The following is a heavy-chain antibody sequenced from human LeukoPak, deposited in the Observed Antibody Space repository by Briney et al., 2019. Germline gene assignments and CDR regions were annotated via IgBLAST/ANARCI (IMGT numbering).Heavy chain of an antibody. CDR1: KFTFSNYG. J-gene: IGHJ4*02. D-gene: IGHD6-19*01. Sequence: GGSLRLSCTASKFTFSNYGMQWVRQAPGKGLEWVSAISGSGGSTYHADSVKGRFTISRDNSKNTLYLQMNSLRAEDTAVYYCAKFQGCDWGQGTLVTVSS. CDR3: AKFQGCD. CDR2: ISGSGGST. V-gene: IGHV3-23*01.